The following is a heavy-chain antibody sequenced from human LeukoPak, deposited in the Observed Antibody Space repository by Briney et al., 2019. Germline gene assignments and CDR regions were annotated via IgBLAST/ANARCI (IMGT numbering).Heavy chain of an antibody. D-gene: IGHD3-22*01. J-gene: IGHJ4*02. Sequence: SETLSLTCTVSGGSISSYYWSWIRQPPGKGLEWIGYIYYSGSTNYNPSLKSRVTISVDTSKNQFSLKLSSVTAADTAVYYCASGGGGYYFGQKEIDYWGQGTLVTVSS. CDR1: GGSISSYY. CDR2: IYYSGST. V-gene: IGHV4-59*12. CDR3: ASGGGGYYFGQKEIDY.